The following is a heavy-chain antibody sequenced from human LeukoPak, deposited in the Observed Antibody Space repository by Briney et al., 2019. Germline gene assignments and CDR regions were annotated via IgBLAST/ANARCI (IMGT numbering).Heavy chain of an antibody. CDR3: ARNKPPYYDSSGYLTFDY. J-gene: IGHJ4*02. Sequence: GGSLRLSCAASGFTFSSYSMNWVRQAPGKGLEWVSSISSSSSYIYYADSVKGRFTISRDNAKNSLYLQMNSLRAEDTAVYYCARNKPPYYDSSGYLTFDYWGQGTLVTVSS. CDR2: ISSSSSYI. V-gene: IGHV3-21*01. CDR1: GFTFSSYS. D-gene: IGHD3-22*01.